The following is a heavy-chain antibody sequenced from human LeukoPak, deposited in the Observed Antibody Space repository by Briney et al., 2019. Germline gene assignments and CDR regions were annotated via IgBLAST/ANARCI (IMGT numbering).Heavy chain of an antibody. V-gene: IGHV3-30-3*01. D-gene: IGHD2-2*01. Sequence: GESLRLSCAASGFTFSSYAMHWVRQAPGKGLEWVAVISYDGSNKYYADSVKGRFTISRDNSKNTLYLQMNSLRAEDAAVYYCARTVGYCSSTSCPRGNFHYWAQGTLVTVSS. CDR2: ISYDGSNK. CDR3: ARTVGYCSSTSCPRGNFHY. CDR1: GFTFSSYA. J-gene: IGHJ4*02.